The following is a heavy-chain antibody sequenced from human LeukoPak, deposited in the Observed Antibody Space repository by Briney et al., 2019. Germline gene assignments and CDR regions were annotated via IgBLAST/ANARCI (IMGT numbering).Heavy chain of an antibody. CDR3: ARVASSPSFDY. CDR2: INQDGSGK. CDR1: GFSFSSYW. D-gene: IGHD6-6*01. V-gene: IGHV3-7*04. Sequence: PGGSLRLSCAASGFSFSSYWMSWVRQAPGKGLEWVANINQDGSGKYYVDSVKGRFTISRDNAKNSLYLQMNSLRAEDAAVYYCARVASSPSFDYWGQGTLVTVSS. J-gene: IGHJ4*02.